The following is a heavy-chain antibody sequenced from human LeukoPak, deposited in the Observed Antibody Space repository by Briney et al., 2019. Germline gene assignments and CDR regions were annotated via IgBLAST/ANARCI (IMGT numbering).Heavy chain of an antibody. Sequence: GGSLRLSCAASGFIVSSNYMSWVRQAPGKGLEWVSTISSSGGNTYYAESVKGRFTISRDNSKNTVYLQMNSLRAEDTAVYYCAKVDTSQRGYSYGYWGQGTLVTVSS. CDR2: ISSSGGNT. CDR3: AKVDTSQRGYSYGY. V-gene: IGHV3-23*01. CDR1: GFIVSSNY. D-gene: IGHD5-18*01. J-gene: IGHJ4*02.